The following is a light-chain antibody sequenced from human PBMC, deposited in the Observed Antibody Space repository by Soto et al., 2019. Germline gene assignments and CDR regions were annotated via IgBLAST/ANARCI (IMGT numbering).Light chain of an antibody. J-gene: IGKJ4*01. CDR2: GAS. CDR1: QNVGRD. CDR3: QQYINWPLT. Sequence: EIVMTQSPASLSVSPGERATLSCRAAQNVGRDLAWYQQKPGQAPRLLIYGASTRATGIPARFTGSGAGTDFTLTISSLQSEDSAVYHCQQYINWPLTFGGGTQVDIK. V-gene: IGKV3D-15*01.